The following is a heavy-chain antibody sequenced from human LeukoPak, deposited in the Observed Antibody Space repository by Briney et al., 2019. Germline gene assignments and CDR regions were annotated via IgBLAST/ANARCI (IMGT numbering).Heavy chain of an antibody. J-gene: IGHJ4*02. V-gene: IGHV3-11*03. Sequence: GGSLRLSCAASGFSFSDSYMNWIRQAPGQGLEWVSFISGSSSYTNYADSVKGRFTISRDNATNTLYLQMNSLSAVDTAVYYCAMTLGAAPVSKGGLWGQGTQATVSA. CDR1: GFSFSDSY. CDR2: ISGSSSYT. D-gene: IGHD6-13*01. CDR3: AMTLGAAPVSKGGL.